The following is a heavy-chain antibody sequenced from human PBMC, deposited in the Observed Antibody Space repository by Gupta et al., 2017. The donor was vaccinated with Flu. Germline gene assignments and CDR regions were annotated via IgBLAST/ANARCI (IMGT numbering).Heavy chain of an antibody. V-gene: IGHV1-8*02. Sequence: QVQLVQSGAEVKKPGASVEVSCKATGYTFTNFDLNWVRQASGQGLEWMGWMSPSSGNTGFAQKFQGRVTMTRDTSMSTAYMQLSSLTSDDTAVYFCARGPKWVSGLVVKNNYYGLDVWGQGTTVTVSS. D-gene: IGHD3-9*01. CDR1: GYTFTNFD. CDR2: MSPSSGNT. CDR3: ARGPKWVSGLVVKNNYYGLDV. J-gene: IGHJ6*02.